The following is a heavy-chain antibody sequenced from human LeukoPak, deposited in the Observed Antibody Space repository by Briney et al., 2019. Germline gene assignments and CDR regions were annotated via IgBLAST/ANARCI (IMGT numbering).Heavy chain of an antibody. V-gene: IGHV3-11*05. Sequence: GGSLRLSCAASGFIFSDYYMSWIRQAPGKGLEWLSYISSSSIYTSYADSVKGRFTISRGNAKNSLYLQLNSLRAEDTAVYYCARGSPPDYWGRGTLVTVSS. CDR3: ARGSPPDY. CDR1: GFIFSDYY. J-gene: IGHJ4*02. D-gene: IGHD2-15*01. CDR2: ISSSSIYT.